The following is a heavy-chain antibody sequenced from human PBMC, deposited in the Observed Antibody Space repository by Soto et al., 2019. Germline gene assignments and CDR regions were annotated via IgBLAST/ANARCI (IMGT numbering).Heavy chain of an antibody. D-gene: IGHD2-15*01. J-gene: IGHJ5*02. CDR3: ATEIYCSGGSCYSRSPWFDP. CDR2: FDPEDGET. V-gene: IGHV1-24*01. CDR1: GYTLTELS. Sequence: ASVKVSCKVSGYTLTELSMHWVRQAPGKGLEWMGGFDPEDGETIYAQKFQGRVTMTEDTSTDTAYMELSSLRSEVTAVYYCATEIYCSGGSCYSRSPWFDPWGQGTLVTVSS.